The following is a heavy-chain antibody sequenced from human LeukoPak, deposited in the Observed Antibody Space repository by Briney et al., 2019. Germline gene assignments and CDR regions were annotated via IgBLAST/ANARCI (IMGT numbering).Heavy chain of an antibody. CDR3: ARGFWSGSYCSLAE. Sequence: GGSLRLSCAASGFTVSSNYMSWVRQAPGKGLEWVSVIYSGGSTYYADSVKGRFTISRHNSKNTLYLQMNSLRAEDTAVYYCARGFWSGSYCSLAEWGQGTLVTVSS. V-gene: IGHV3-53*04. D-gene: IGHD1-26*01. J-gene: IGHJ4*02. CDR1: GFTVSSNY. CDR2: IYSGGST.